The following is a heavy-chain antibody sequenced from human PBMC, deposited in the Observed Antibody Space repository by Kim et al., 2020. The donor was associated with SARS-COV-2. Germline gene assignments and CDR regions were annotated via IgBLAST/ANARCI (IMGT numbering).Heavy chain of an antibody. CDR1: GGIFNNYT. D-gene: IGHD2-21*02. CDR3: ARDVTGRVVTATFDYYCGMDV. CDR2: IIPLFGTV. J-gene: IGHJ6*02. V-gene: IGHV1-69*13. Sequence: SVKVSCKASGGIFNNYTVTWVRQAPGQGLEWMGGIIPLFGTVNYAQDFRGRVTITADESTGTVYMELTSLRSEDTAVYYCARDVTGRVVTATFDYYCGMDVWGQGTTVTVSS.